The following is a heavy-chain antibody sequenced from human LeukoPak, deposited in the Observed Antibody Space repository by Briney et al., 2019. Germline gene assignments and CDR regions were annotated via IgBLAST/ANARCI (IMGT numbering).Heavy chain of an antibody. CDR3: ASKSSDHGELRFDY. CDR1: GDSTNTYF. D-gene: IGHD4-17*01. J-gene: IGHJ4*02. Sequence: SETLSLTCTMSGDSTNTYFWSWIRQPPGKGLEGIGYIYYTGTTNYNPSLKSRVTISVDTSKNQFSLRLSSVTAADTAVYYCASKSSDHGELRFDYWGQGTLVTVSS. V-gene: IGHV4-59*01. CDR2: IYYTGTT.